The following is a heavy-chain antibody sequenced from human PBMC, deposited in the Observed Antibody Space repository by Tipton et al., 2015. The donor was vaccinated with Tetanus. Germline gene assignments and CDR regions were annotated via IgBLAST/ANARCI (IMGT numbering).Heavy chain of an antibody. Sequence: LRLSCTVSGASISSYYWSWIRQPAGKGLEWIGRVYNSGSTDYNPSLKSRLAMSLDTSKNQFSLKLSSVTAADTAVYYCARDRSITIFGVVPINYYYGMDVWGQGTTVTVSS. CDR1: GASISSYY. D-gene: IGHD3-3*01. CDR2: VYNSGST. V-gene: IGHV4-4*07. J-gene: IGHJ6*02. CDR3: ARDRSITIFGVVPINYYYGMDV.